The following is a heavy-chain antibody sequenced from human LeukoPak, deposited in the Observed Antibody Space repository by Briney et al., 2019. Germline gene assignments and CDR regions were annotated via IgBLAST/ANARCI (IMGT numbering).Heavy chain of an antibody. CDR3: ARRVGYYDRSGYFQYYFDY. V-gene: IGHV4-39*01. D-gene: IGHD3-22*01. CDR1: GGSISSGSYY. CDR2: IYYSGST. J-gene: IGHJ4*02. Sequence: SETLSLTCTVSGGSISSGSYYWGWIRQPPGKGLEWIGNIYYSGSTYYNPSLKSRVTISVDTSKNQFSLKLSSVTAADTAVYYRARRVGYYDRSGYFQYYFDYWGQGTLVTVSS.